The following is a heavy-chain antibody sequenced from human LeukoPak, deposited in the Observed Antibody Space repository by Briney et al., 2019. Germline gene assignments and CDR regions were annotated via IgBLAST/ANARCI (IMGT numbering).Heavy chain of an antibody. D-gene: IGHD1-26*01. J-gene: IGHJ6*01. CDR2: ISSSGSTI. V-gene: IGHV3-11*01. Sequence: KPGGSLRLSCAASGFAFSDYYMSWIRQAPGKGLEWVSYISSSGSTIYYADSVKGRFTISRYNAKNSLYLQMNSLRAEDTAIYYCAKMKGHPLPKYYMDVWGQGTTVTVSS. CDR3: AKMKGHPLPKYYMDV. CDR1: GFAFSDYY.